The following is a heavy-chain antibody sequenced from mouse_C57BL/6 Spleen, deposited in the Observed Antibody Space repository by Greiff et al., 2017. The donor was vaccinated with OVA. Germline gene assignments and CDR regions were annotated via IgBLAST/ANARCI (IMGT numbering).Heavy chain of an antibody. Sequence: EVQRVESEGGLVQPGRSMKLSCTASGFTFSDYYMAWVRQVPEKGLEWVANINYDGSSTYYLDSLKSRFIISRDNAKNILYLQMSSLKSEDTATYYCARDRGYYGSRWAMDYWGQGTSVTVSS. CDR1: GFTFSDYY. V-gene: IGHV5-16*01. CDR2: INYDGSST. CDR3: ARDRGYYGSRWAMDY. D-gene: IGHD1-1*01. J-gene: IGHJ4*01.